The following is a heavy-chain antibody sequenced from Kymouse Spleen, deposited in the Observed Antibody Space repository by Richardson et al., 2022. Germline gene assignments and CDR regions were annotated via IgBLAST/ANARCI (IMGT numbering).Heavy chain of an antibody. CDR2: IYYSGST. J-gene: IGHJ4*02. CDR3: AGITMVRGVIIDY. V-gene: IGHV4-39*01. D-gene: IGHD3-10*01. CDR1: GGSISSSSYY. Sequence: QLQLQESGPGLVKPSETLSLTCTVSGGSISSSSYYWGWIRQPPGKGLEWIGSIYYSGSTYYNPSLKSRVTISVDTSKNQFSLKLSSVTAADTAVYYCAGITMVRGVIIDYWGQGTLVTVSS.